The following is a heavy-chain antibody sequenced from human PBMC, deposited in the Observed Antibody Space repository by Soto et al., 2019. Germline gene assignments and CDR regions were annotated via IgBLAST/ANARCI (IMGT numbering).Heavy chain of an antibody. CDR1: GYTFTSYG. V-gene: IGHV1-18*04. Sequence: ASVKVSCKASGYTFTSYGISWVRQAPGQGLEWMGWISAYNGNTNYAQKLQGRVTMTTDTSTSTGYMELRSLRSDDTAVYYCARDGIQLWDAVLDYWGQGTLVTVSS. CDR3: ARDGIQLWDAVLDY. D-gene: IGHD5-18*01. CDR2: ISAYNGNT. J-gene: IGHJ4*02.